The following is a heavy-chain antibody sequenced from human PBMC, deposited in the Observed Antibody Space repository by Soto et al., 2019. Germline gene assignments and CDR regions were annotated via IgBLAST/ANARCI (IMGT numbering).Heavy chain of an antibody. J-gene: IGHJ4*02. D-gene: IGHD1-1*01. Sequence: EVQLVQSGAEVKKPGEPLQISCKGSGYTFGNYWIAWVRQMSDKGLEWMGIIYPPNSDTTYSPSFQGQVTISVDKSISTAYLQGGSLKASDIGMYDCATLERRAVDGRLAYFDRWGQGTPVTVSS. CDR3: ATLERRAVDGRLAYFDR. CDR1: GYTFGNYW. V-gene: IGHV5-51*01. CDR2: IYPPNSDT.